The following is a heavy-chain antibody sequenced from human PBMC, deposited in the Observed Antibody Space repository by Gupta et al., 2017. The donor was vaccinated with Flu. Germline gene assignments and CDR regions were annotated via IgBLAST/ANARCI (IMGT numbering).Heavy chain of an antibody. D-gene: IGHD2-8*01. CDR2: IWYDGTKR. Sequence: RQTPGKGLEWVAVIWYDGTKRYYLDAVKGRFTISRDNSMDTLYLQMDSLRADDTAVYYCARGNSVIMPTTTQPYYFDHWGQGTPVTVSS. J-gene: IGHJ4*02. CDR3: ARGNSVIMPTTTQPYYFDH. V-gene: IGHV3-33*01.